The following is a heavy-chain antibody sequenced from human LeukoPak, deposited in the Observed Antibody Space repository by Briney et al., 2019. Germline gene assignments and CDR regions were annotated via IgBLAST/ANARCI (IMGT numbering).Heavy chain of an antibody. J-gene: IGHJ5*02. CDR2: INPNSGGT. CDR1: GYTFTGYY. CDR3: AGGKSGYDYMDP. Sequence: ASVKVSCKASGYTFTGYYMHWVRQAPGQGLEWMGWINPNSGGTNYAQKFQGWVTMTRDTSISTAYMELSRLRSDDTAVYYCAGGKSGYDYMDPWGQGTLVTVSS. V-gene: IGHV1-2*04. D-gene: IGHD5-12*01.